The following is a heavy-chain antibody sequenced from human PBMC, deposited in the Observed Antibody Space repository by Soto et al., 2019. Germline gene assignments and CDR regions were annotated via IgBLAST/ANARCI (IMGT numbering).Heavy chain of an antibody. CDR2: IIPIFGTA. D-gene: IGHD3-3*01. V-gene: IGHV1-69*13. CDR3: ARGSPITIFGVVISNSFDY. Sequence: SVKVSCKASGGTFSSYAISWVRQAPGQGLEWMGGIIPIFGTANYAQKFQGRVTITADESTSTAYMELSSLRSEDTAVYYCARGSPITIFGVVISNSFDYWGQGTLVTVSS. CDR1: GGTFSSYA. J-gene: IGHJ4*02.